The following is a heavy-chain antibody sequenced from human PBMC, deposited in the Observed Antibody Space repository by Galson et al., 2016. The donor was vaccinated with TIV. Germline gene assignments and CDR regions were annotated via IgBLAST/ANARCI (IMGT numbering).Heavy chain of an antibody. Sequence: SVKVSCKASAYTFTNYYIHWVRQAPGLGLEWMGVIKRGGGSATYARTFQGRVTMTGDKSTSTGYMELSSLRSEDTAVYYCAREKPSLGVFDIWGQGTLVTVSS. V-gene: IGHV1-46*01. J-gene: IGHJ3*02. CDR3: AREKPSLGVFDI. CDR2: IKRGGGSA. D-gene: IGHD2-8*01. CDR1: AYTFTNYY.